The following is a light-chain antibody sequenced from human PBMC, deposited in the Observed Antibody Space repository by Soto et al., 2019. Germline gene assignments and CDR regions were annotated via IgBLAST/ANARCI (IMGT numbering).Light chain of an antibody. V-gene: IGLV1-40*01. J-gene: IGLJ1*01. CDR1: SSNIGTGYD. Sequence: QSVLTQPPSVSGAPGQRVTISCTGGSSNIGTGYDVHWYKQLPGTAPKLLIYANINRPSGVPDRCSGSKSGTSASLAITGLQAEDEADYYCKTYDRSLSGYVFGTRTKVTVL. CDR2: ANI. CDR3: KTYDRSLSGYV.